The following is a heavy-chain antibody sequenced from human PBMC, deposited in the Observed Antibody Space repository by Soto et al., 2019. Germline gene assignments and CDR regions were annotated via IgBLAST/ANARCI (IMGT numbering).Heavy chain of an antibody. Sequence: GGSLRLSCAASGFTFSSYAMSWVRQAPGKGLEWVSAISGSGGSTYYADSVKGRFTISRDNSKNTLYLQMNSLRAEDTAVYYCAQYSSGWYAKNFDYWGQGTLVTVSS. V-gene: IGHV3-23*01. J-gene: IGHJ4*02. CDR1: GFTFSSYA. CDR3: AQYSSGWYAKNFDY. D-gene: IGHD6-19*01. CDR2: ISGSGGST.